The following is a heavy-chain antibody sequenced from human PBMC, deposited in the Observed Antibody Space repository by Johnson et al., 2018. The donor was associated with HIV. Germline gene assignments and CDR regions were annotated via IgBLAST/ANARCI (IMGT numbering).Heavy chain of an antibody. D-gene: IGHD2-2*01. CDR1: RFTFSSYS. Sequence: QVKLLESGGGVVQPGRSLRLSCAASRFTFSSYSMHWVRQAPGKGLEWVAVISYDGGNNYYADSMKDRFTISRDNSKNTMYLQMNNLRAEDTALYYCARVKYAVSNHEYNAFDIWGQGTLVTVSS. CDR3: ARVKYAVSNHEYNAFDI. V-gene: IGHV3-30-3*01. J-gene: IGHJ3*02. CDR2: ISYDGGNN.